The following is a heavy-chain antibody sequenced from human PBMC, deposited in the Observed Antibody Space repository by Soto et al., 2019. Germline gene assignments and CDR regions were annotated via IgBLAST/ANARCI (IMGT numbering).Heavy chain of an antibody. J-gene: IGHJ4*02. CDR3: ARDSPRDLDWSHVFES. V-gene: IGHV3-30-3*01. D-gene: IGHD3-9*01. CDR2: ISYDGSTK. CDR1: GFTFSTYA. Sequence: QVQLVESGGGVVQPGRSLRVSCAASGFTFSTYAMHWVRQAAGKGLEWVAVISYDGSTKHYVDSVKGRFTISRDNSKNTVYLQMNSLRVDDTAVYHCARDSPRDLDWSHVFESWGQGTLVTVSS.